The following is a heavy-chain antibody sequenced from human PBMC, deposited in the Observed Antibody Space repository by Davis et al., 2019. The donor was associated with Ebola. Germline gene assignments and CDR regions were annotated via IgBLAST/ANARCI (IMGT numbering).Heavy chain of an antibody. D-gene: IGHD3-22*01. V-gene: IGHV3-23*01. J-gene: IGHJ4*02. CDR3: AKDFAGISGYYYNFDY. CDR2: IGSRGDRT. CDR1: GFTLSGYA. Sequence: GESLKISCAASGFTLSGYAMSWVRQAPGKGLEWVSAIGSRGDRTLYADSVKGRFTISRDTSENTVYLQMTGLRAEDTAIYYCAKDFAGISGYYYNFDYWGQGTLVTVSS.